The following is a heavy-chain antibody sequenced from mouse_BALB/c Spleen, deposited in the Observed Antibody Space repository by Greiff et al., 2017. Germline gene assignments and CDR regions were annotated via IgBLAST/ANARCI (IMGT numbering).Heavy chain of an antibody. Sequence: QVQLQQPGAELVKPGPSVKLSCKASGYNFTSYWIHWVKLRPGQGLEWSGDIYPGSGSTNYNEKFKSKATLTVDTASSTAYMPLSSRASEDSALYYCARANYDGSSALAYWGRGTLVTGSA. CDR3: ARANYDGSSALAY. CDR2: IYPGSGST. V-gene: IGHV1-55*01. J-gene: IGHJ3*01. D-gene: IGHD1-1*01. CDR1: GYNFTSYW.